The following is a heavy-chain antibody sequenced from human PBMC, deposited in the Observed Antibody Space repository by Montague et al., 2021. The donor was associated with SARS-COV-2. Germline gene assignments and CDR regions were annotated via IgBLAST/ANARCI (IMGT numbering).Heavy chain of an antibody. CDR2: IDWDDDK. CDR3: AREYSSGVYFDY. CDR1: GFSLSTSGMC. Sequence: VKPTQTLTLTCTFSGFSLSTSGMCVSWIRQPPGKALEWLARIDWDDDKYYSTSLKTRLTISKDTSKNQVVLTMTNMDPVDTAMYYCAREYSSGVYFDYWGQGTLVTVSS. D-gene: IGHD6-19*01. J-gene: IGHJ4*02. V-gene: IGHV2-70*11.